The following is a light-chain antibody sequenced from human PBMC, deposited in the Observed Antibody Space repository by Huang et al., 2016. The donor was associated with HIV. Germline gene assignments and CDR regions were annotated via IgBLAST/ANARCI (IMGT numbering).Light chain of an antibody. CDR2: GVS. CDR3: QQYGSSPWT. Sequence: EIVLTQSPGTLSLSPGERATISCRASQSVSNSYLAWYQQKPGQAPRLLIYGVSSSATGIPDRFSGSGSETDFTLTISRLEPEDFAVYYCQQYGSSPWTFGQGTKVEIK. V-gene: IGKV3-20*01. J-gene: IGKJ1*01. CDR1: QSVSNSY.